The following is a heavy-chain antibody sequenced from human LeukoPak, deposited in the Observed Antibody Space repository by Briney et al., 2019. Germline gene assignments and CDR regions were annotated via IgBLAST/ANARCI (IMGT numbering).Heavy chain of an antibody. Sequence: GGSLRLSCAASGFTFSDFWMHWVRQAPGKGPVWVSRIRPDGTDANYADSVKGRFTISRDNARNTLFLQISSLRDEDTAVYYCARDMWGTFDYWGQGTLVTVSS. CDR1: GFTFSDFW. D-gene: IGHD7-27*01. CDR3: ARDMWGTFDY. J-gene: IGHJ4*02. CDR2: IRPDGTDA. V-gene: IGHV3-74*01.